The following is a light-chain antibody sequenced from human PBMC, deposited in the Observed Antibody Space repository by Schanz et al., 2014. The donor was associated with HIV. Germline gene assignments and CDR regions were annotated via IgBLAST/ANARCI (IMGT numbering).Light chain of an antibody. CDR1: QNIGRW. CDR2: QAS. Sequence: DIQMTQSPSTLSASVGDRVTITCRASQNIGRWLTWYQQKPGKAPNLLIYQASILKTGVPSRFSGSGSVTEFNLTISSLRPDDFATYYCQQSYSTPSFGQGTKLEIK. V-gene: IGKV1-5*03. J-gene: IGKJ2*01. CDR3: QQSYSTPS.